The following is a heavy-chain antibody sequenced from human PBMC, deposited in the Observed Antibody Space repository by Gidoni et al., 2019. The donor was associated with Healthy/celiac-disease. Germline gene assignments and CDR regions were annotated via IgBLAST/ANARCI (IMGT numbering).Heavy chain of an antibody. CDR3: AKGWYSSSWYQNYFDY. V-gene: IGHV3-23*01. D-gene: IGHD6-13*01. CDR2: ISGSGGST. J-gene: IGHJ4*02. CDR1: GFTFSSYA. Sequence: EVQLLESGGGLVQPGGSLRLSCAASGFTFSSYAMSWVRQAPGKGLEWVSAISGSGGSTYYADSVKGRFTISRDNSKNTLYLQMNSLRAEDTAVYYCAKGWYSSSWYQNYFDYWGQGTLVTVSS.